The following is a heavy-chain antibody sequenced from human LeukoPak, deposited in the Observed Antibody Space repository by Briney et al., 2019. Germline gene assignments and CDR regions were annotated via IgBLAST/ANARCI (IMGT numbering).Heavy chain of an antibody. CDR2: IIPIFGTA. V-gene: IGHV1-69*13. CDR3: ARVGSSKDIVVVPAAIRGAFDI. CDR1: GGTFSSYA. J-gene: IGHJ3*02. D-gene: IGHD2-2*02. Sequence: GASVKVSCKASGGTFSSYAISWVRQAPGQGLEWMGGIIPIFGTANYAQKFQGRVTITADESTSTAYMELSSLRSEDTAVYYCARVGSSKDIVVVPAAIRGAFDIWGQGTMVTVSS.